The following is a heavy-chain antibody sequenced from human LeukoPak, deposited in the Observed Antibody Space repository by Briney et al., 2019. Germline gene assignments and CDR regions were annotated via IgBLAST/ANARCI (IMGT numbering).Heavy chain of an antibody. D-gene: IGHD6-19*01. CDR3: ARTALFSSGWYPDY. Sequence: PSVPLSLTCTVSGGPISTSYWIWIPEPPGKALEYIRHNYYSGSTNYNPSLKSRVTISVDASKKHITLKLSSVTAADKAVYSCARTALFSSGWYPDYWGQGTLVTVSS. V-gene: IGHV4-59*08. CDR2: NYYSGST. CDR1: GGPISTSY. J-gene: IGHJ4*02.